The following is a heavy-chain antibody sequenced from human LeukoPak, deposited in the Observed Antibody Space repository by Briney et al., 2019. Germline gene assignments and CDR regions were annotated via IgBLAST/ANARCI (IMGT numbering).Heavy chain of an antibody. J-gene: IGHJ4*02. D-gene: IGHD3-22*01. V-gene: IGHV3-11*04. CDR1: GFTFSDYY. CDR2: ISSSGSFI. Sequence: PGGSLRLSCAASGFTFSDYYMSWIRQAPGKGLEWVSYISSSGSFIYYADSVKGRFTISRDNVKNSLYLHMNSLRAEDTALYYCAREPYYDSSGYSPDYWGQGTLVTVSS. CDR3: AREPYYDSSGYSPDY.